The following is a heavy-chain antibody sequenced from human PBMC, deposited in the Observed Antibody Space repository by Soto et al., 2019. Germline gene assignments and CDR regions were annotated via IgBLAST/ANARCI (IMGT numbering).Heavy chain of an antibody. CDR1: GFTFNRHP. Sequence: QVQLVESGGGIVQPGRSLRLSCAASGFTFNRHPLHWVRQAQGKGLEGVAVISHDGNNKYYADSVKGRFTISRDNSMNMLYLQMHGLRTEDTAIFYCARASGHIYATLHGPFDHWGQGALVTVSS. V-gene: IGHV3-30-3*01. D-gene: IGHD2-8*01. CDR3: ARASGHIYATLHGPFDH. CDR2: ISHDGNNK. J-gene: IGHJ4*02.